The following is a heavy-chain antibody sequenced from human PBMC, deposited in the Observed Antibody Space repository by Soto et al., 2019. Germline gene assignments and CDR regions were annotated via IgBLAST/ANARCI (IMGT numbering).Heavy chain of an antibody. CDR3: ARDHYYGSGTIIRNGYGMDV. CDR1: GYTFTGYY. V-gene: IGHV1-2*04. J-gene: IGHJ6*02. Sequence: GASVKVSCKASGYTFTGYYMHWVRQAPGQGLEWMGWINPNSGGTNYAQKFQGWVAMTRDTSISTAYMELSRLRSDDTAVYYCARDHYYGSGTIIRNGYGMDVWGQGTTVTVSS. D-gene: IGHD3-10*01. CDR2: INPNSGGT.